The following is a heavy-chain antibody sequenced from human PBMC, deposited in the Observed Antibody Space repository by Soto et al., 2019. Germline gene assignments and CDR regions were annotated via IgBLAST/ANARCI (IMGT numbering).Heavy chain of an antibody. V-gene: IGHV6-1*01. D-gene: IGHD6-13*01. CDR3: ARDLGGGSYSSSWYYFDY. CDR1: GDSVSSNSAA. J-gene: IGHJ4*02. CDR2: TYYRSKWYN. Sequence: SQTLSLTCAISGDSVSSNSAAWNWIRQSPSRGLEWLGRTYYRSKWYNDCAVSVKSRITINPDTSKNQFSLQLNSVTPEDTAVYYCARDLGGGSYSSSWYYFDYWGQGTLVTVSS.